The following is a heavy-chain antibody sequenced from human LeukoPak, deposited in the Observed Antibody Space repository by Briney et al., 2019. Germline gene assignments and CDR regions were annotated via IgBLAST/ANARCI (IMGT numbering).Heavy chain of an antibody. Sequence: GGSLRLSCAASGFMFSSYWMNRVRQAPGKGPEWVATIKEDGREKYYVDSVRGRFTISRDNAKNSLSLQMSTLRVEDTAVYYCATGGSGSSWGQGTLVTVSS. CDR3: ATGGSGSS. CDR2: IKEDGREK. D-gene: IGHD3-10*01. V-gene: IGHV3-7*04. CDR1: GFMFSSYW. J-gene: IGHJ5*02.